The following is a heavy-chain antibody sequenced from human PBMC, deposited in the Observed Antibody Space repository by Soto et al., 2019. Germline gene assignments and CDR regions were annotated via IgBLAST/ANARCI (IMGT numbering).Heavy chain of an antibody. CDR3: ARMYSSSWYKGGFDY. J-gene: IGHJ4*02. V-gene: IGHV4-34*01. D-gene: IGHD6-13*01. CDR1: GESFNGYY. Sequence: LSLTCAVYGESFNGYYWIWVRQPPGKGLEWIAEFNHSGTTSYNPSLKSRVTMSVDTSQNQFSLKLSSVTAADTAVYYCARMYSSSWYKGGFDYWGRGTLVTVSS. CDR2: FNHSGTT.